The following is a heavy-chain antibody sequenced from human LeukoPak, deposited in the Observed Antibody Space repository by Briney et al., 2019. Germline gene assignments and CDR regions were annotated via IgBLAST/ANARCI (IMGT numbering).Heavy chain of an antibody. V-gene: IGHV3-30*18. CDR3: AKDRKVAPHYYYGMDV. CDR2: ISYDGSNK. CDR1: GFTFSSYG. D-gene: IGHD2-15*01. Sequence: GGSLRLSCAASGFTFSSYGMHWVRQAPGKGLEWVAVISYDGSNKYYADSVKGRFTISRDNSKNTLYLQMNSLRTEDTAVYYCAKDRKVAPHYYYGMDVWGQGTTVTVSS. J-gene: IGHJ6*02.